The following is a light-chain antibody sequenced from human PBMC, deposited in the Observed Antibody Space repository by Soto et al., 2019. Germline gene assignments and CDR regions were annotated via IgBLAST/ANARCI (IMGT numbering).Light chain of an antibody. CDR2: GAS. CDR1: QSVSSN. CDR3: QQYNNWPPLT. V-gene: IGKV3-15*01. J-gene: IGKJ4*01. Sequence: EIVMTQSPATLSVSPGERATLSCRASQSVSSNLAWYQQKPGQAPRLLIYGASTRPTGIPARFSGSGSGTEFTLTISRLQSEDFALYYCQQYNNWPPLTFGGGTKVEIK.